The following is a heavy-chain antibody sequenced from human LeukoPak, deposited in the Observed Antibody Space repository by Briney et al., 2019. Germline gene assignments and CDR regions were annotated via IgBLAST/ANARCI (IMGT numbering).Heavy chain of an antibody. Sequence: GGSLRLSCGASGFTFDDYWMSWVRQAPGQGLEWVANINQDGSEKYYLDSAKGRFTISRDNARNSLYLQMNSLRAEDTAVYYCAVSRLRYYYYFDYWGQGTLVTVSS. CDR1: GFTFDDYW. CDR2: INQDGSEK. CDR3: AVSRLRYYYYFDY. V-gene: IGHV3-7*01. D-gene: IGHD2/OR15-2a*01. J-gene: IGHJ4*02.